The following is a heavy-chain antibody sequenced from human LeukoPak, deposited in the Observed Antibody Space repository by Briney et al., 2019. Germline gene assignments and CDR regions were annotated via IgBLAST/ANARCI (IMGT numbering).Heavy chain of an antibody. Sequence: GGSLRLSCAASGFTFSSYSMNWVRQAPGKGLEWVSGISWNSGSIGYADSVKGRFTISRDNAKNSLYLQMNSLRAEDTALYYCAKGGSSSWYRDAFDIWGQGTMVTVSS. CDR1: GFTFSSYS. J-gene: IGHJ3*02. CDR2: ISWNSGSI. CDR3: AKGGSSSWYRDAFDI. D-gene: IGHD6-13*01. V-gene: IGHV3-9*01.